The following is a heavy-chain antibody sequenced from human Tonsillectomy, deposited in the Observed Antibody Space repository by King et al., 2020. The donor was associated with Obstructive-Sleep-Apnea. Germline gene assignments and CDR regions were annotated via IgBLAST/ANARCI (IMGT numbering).Heavy chain of an antibody. V-gene: IGHV1-46*01. D-gene: IGHD4-17*01. CDR3: ARSPEDTVTTFYYYYGMDV. CDR1: GYTFTSYY. Sequence: QLVQSGAEVKKPWASVKVSCKASGYTFTSYYMHWVRQAPGQGLEWMGIINPSGGSTSYAQKLQGRVTMTRDTSTSTVYTELSSLRSEDTAVYYCARSPEDTVTTFYYYYGMDVWGQGTTVTVSS. CDR2: INPSGGST. J-gene: IGHJ6*02.